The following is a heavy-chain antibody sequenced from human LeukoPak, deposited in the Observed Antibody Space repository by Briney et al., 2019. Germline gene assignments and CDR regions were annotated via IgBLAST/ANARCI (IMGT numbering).Heavy chain of an antibody. CDR3: ARPRGSCSGGSCYYYYFDY. CDR2: IYYSGST. V-gene: IGHV4-61*01. D-gene: IGHD2-15*01. CDR1: GGSVSSGSYY. J-gene: IGHJ4*02. Sequence: SETLSLTCTVSGGSVSSGSYYWSWIRQPPGKGLEWIGYIYYSGSTNYNPSLKSRVTISVDTSKNQFSLKLSSVTAADTAVYYCARPRGSCSGGSCYYYYFDYWGQGTLVPVSS.